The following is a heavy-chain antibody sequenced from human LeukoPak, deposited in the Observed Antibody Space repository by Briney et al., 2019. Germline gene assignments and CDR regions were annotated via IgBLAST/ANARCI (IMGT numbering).Heavy chain of an antibody. CDR3: ARKGSQWEFLVDY. J-gene: IGHJ4*02. CDR1: GFTFDDYA. V-gene: IGHV3-9*01. Sequence: GGSLRLSCAASGFTFDDYAMHWVRQAPGKGLEWVSGISWNSGSIGYADSVKGRFSISRDNAEKSLYLQMNSLRAEDTAVYYCARKGSQWEFLVDYWGQGTLVTVSS. CDR2: ISWNSGSI. D-gene: IGHD3-10*01.